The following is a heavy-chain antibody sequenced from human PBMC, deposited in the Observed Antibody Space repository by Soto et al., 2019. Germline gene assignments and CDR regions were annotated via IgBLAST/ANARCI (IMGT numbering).Heavy chain of an antibody. CDR2: IIPIFGTA. CDR1: GGTFSSYA. J-gene: IGHJ4*02. D-gene: IGHD3-22*01. Sequence: SVKVSCKASGGTFSSYAISWVRQAPGQGLEWMGGIIPIFGTANYAQKFQGRVTITADESTSTAYRELSSLRSEDTAVFYCASGENYYDSSGYQINYWGQGTLVTVSS. CDR3: ASGENYYDSSGYQINY. V-gene: IGHV1-69*13.